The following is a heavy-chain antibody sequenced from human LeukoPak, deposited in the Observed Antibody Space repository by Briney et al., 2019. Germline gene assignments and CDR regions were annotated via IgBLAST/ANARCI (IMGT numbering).Heavy chain of an antibody. CDR3: AKGPVSPDFG. CDR1: GFTFSSYV. Sequence: PGGSLRLSCAASGFTFSSYVMSWVRQAPGKGQEWVSAISGSGGITHYADSVKGRFTISRDNSKNTLYLQMNSLRAEDTAVYYCAKGPVSPDFGGGQGTLVTVSS. J-gene: IGHJ4*02. V-gene: IGHV3-23*01. D-gene: IGHD3-10*01. CDR2: ISGSGGIT.